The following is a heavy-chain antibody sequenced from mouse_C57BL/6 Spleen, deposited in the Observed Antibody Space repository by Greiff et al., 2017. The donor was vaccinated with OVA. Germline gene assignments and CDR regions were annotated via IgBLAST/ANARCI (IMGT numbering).Heavy chain of an antibody. J-gene: IGHJ2*01. CDR3: ARGGLTGTRVYYFDY. D-gene: IGHD4-1*01. CDR2: IHPNRGST. Sequence: VQLQQPGAELVKPGASVKLSCKASGYTFTSYWMHWVKQRPGQGLEWIGMIHPNRGSTNYNEKFKSKATLTVDKSSSTAYMQLSSLTSEDSAVYYCARGGLTGTRVYYFDYWGQGTTLTVSS. V-gene: IGHV1-64*01. CDR1: GYTFTSYW.